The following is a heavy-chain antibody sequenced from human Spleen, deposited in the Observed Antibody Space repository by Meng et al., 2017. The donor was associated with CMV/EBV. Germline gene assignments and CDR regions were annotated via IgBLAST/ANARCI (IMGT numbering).Heavy chain of an antibody. CDR3: ARGEWFGELLEFDP. CDR1: GFTFSDFY. V-gene: IGHV3-11*04. Sequence: GGSLRLSCAASGFTFSDFYMNWIRQAPGKGLECVSYISSSGSSVYYADSLKGRFTISRDNAKNSLYLQMNSLRAEDTAVYYCARGEWFGELLEFDPWGQGTLVTVSS. J-gene: IGHJ5*02. D-gene: IGHD3-10*01. CDR2: ISSSGSSV.